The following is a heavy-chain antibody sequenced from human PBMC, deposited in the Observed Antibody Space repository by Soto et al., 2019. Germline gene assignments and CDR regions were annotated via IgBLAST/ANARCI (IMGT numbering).Heavy chain of an antibody. J-gene: IGHJ4*02. Sequence: PLVESGGGLVQPGGSLRLSCEASGFTFSGYWMSWVRQAPGKGLEWVADIKHDGSVQYYVDSVKGRLTISRDNAKKQLYLQMNGLRAEDTVLYYCARAPYSNAWNRFHCCCQGTLVTVSS. CDR3: ARAPYSNAWNRFHC. V-gene: IGHV3-7*03. CDR1: GFTFSGYW. CDR2: IKHDGSVQ. D-gene: IGHD4-4*01.